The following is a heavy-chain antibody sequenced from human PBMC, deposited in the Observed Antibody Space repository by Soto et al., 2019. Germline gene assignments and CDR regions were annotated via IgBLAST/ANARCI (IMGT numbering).Heavy chain of an antibody. CDR3: ARGGCIGTSCYPYYYYAMDV. J-gene: IGHJ6*02. V-gene: IGHV1-8*01. D-gene: IGHD2-2*01. CDR1: GYTFTSSD. Sequence: QVQLVQSGAEVKKPGASVKVSCKASGYTFTSSDITWVRQATGQGLEWMGWMNPNSGNTGYAQKLQGRVTMTRNTSIRTAYMELSSLRSEDTAVYYCARGGCIGTSCYPYYYYAMDVWGQGTTVTVSS. CDR2: MNPNSGNT.